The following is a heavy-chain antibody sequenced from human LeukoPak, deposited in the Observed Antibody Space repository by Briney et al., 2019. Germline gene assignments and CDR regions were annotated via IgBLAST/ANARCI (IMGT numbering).Heavy chain of an antibody. CDR3: ARDTSQDDILTGFSINPNWFDP. Sequence: SVKVSCKASGGTFSNYAISWVRQAPGQGLEWMGGIIPSFGTANYAQKFQGRVTITADESTSTAYMELSSLRSEDTAVYYCARDTSQDDILTGFSINPNWFDPWGQGTLVTVSS. V-gene: IGHV1-69*01. J-gene: IGHJ5*02. CDR2: IIPSFGTA. D-gene: IGHD3-9*01. CDR1: GGTFSNYA.